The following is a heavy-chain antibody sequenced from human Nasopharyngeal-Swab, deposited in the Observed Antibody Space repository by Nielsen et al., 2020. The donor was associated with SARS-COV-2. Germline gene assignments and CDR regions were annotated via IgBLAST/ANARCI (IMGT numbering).Heavy chain of an antibody. J-gene: IGHJ5*02. V-gene: IGHV1-69*13. CDR1: GGTFSSYA. CDR3: ARDALWFGELISQGGWFDP. D-gene: IGHD3-10*01. CDR2: IIPIFGTA. Sequence: SVKVSCKASGGTFSSYAISWVRQAPGQGLEWMGGIIPIFGTANYAQKFQGRVTITADESTSTAYMELSSLRSEDTAVYYCARDALWFGELISQGGWFDPWGQGTLVTVSS.